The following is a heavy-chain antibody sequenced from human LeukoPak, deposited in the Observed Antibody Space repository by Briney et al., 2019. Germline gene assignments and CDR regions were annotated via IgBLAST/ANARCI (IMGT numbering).Heavy chain of an antibody. Sequence: SETLSLTCTVPGGSISSYYWSWIRQPPGKGLEWIGYIYCSGSTNYNPSLKSRVTISVDTSKNQFSLKLSSVTAADTAVYYCARQFYVWGSYRRGSWFDPWGQGTLVTVSS. V-gene: IGHV4-59*08. CDR2: IYCSGST. D-gene: IGHD3-16*02. J-gene: IGHJ5*02. CDR1: GGSISSYY. CDR3: ARQFYVWGSYRRGSWFDP.